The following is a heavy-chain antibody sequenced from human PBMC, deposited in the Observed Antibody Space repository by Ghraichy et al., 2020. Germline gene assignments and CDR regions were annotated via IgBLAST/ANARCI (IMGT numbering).Heavy chain of an antibody. Sequence: SGPTLVKPTQTLTLTCTFSGFSLSTSGVGVGWIRQPPGKALEWLALIYWNDDKRYSPSLKSRLTITKDTSKNQVVLTMTNMDPVDTATYYCAHRRGNIVGMAAAGASFQHWGQGTLVTVSS. V-gene: IGHV2-5*01. J-gene: IGHJ1*01. CDR3: AHRRGNIVGMAAAGASFQH. CDR1: GFSLSTSGVG. D-gene: IGHD6-13*01. CDR2: IYWNDDK.